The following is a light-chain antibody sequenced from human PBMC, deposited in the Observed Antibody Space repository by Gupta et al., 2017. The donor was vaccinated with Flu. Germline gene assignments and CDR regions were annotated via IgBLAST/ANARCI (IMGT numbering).Light chain of an antibody. J-gene: IGKJ3*01. CDR3: MQALQTPLIA. CDR1: QSLLHSNGYNY. V-gene: IGKV2-28*01. CDR2: LGS. Sequence: DIVMTQSPLSLPVTPGEPASISCRSSQSLLHSNGYNYLDWYLQKPGQSPQLLIYLGSNRASGVPDRFSGSGLGTDXTLKISXGESEDVGVYYCMQALQTPLIAFGXGTKVDIK.